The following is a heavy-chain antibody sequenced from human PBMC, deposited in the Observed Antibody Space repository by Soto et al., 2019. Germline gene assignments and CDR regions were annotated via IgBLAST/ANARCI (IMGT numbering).Heavy chain of an antibody. D-gene: IGHD2-15*01. Sequence: SETLSLTCTVSGGSISSGDYYWSWIRQPPGKGLEWIGYIYYSGSTYYNPSLKSRVTISVDTSKNQFSLKLSSVTAADTAVYYCARDRGTGAAATPLVWFDPWGQGTLVTVSS. CDR1: GGSISSGDYY. CDR2: IYYSGST. J-gene: IGHJ5*02. CDR3: ARDRGTGAAATPLVWFDP. V-gene: IGHV4-30-4*01.